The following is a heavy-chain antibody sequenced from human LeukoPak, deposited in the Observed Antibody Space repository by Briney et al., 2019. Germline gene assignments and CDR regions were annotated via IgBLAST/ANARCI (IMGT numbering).Heavy chain of an antibody. D-gene: IGHD2/OR15-2a*01. CDR3: ARGGIWSPCYFDY. Sequence: PGGSLRLSCAASGFTFSSYWMSWVRQAPGKGLEWVANIKQDGSEKYYVDSVKGRFTISRDNAKNSLYLQMNSLRAEDTAVYYCARGGIWSPCYFDYWGQGTLVTVSS. CDR2: IKQDGSEK. J-gene: IGHJ4*02. V-gene: IGHV3-7*01. CDR1: GFTFSSYW.